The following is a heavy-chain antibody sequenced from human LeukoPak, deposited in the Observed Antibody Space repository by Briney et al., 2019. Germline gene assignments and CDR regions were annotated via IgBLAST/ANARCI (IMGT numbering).Heavy chain of an antibody. V-gene: IGHV3-53*01. CDR2: IYSGGST. J-gene: IGHJ3*02. CDR1: GFSVSNNY. CDR3: ARETCCSGGDAFDI. D-gene: IGHD2-21*02. Sequence: TGGSLRLSCAASGFSVSNNYMTWVRQAPGKGLEWVSVIYSGGSTFYADSVKGRFSISRDDSKNTLFLQMNSLRAEDTAVYYCARETCCSGGDAFDIWGQGSMVTVSS.